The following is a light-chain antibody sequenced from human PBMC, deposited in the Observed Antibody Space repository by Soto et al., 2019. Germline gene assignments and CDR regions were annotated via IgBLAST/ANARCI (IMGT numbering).Light chain of an antibody. CDR1: NSSIGAGYD. Sequence: QSALTQPPSVTGASGQRISISCTGSNSSIGAGYDVHWYQQLPGTAPKLLIYGNDSRPSGVPDRFSGSKSGTSASLAITGLQAEDEADYYCQSYDGSLSGYVFGSGTKVTVL. J-gene: IGLJ1*01. CDR3: QSYDGSLSGYV. V-gene: IGLV1-40*01. CDR2: GND.